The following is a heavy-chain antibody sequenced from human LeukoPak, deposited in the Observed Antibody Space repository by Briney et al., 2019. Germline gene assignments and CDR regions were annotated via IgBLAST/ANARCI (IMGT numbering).Heavy chain of an antibody. CDR1: GYTFTNFG. CDR3: ARAGVNIGGIIVNSLDS. Sequence: ASVKVSCKTSGYTFTNFGISWVRQAPGQGPEWMGWIGGHNGNTKYAKNLQDRVKMTIDTSTTTAYMELRSLTSDDTGVYYCARAGVNIGGIIVNSLDSWGQGTLITVSS. V-gene: IGHV1-18*01. D-gene: IGHD3-16*02. J-gene: IGHJ4*02. CDR2: IGGHNGNT.